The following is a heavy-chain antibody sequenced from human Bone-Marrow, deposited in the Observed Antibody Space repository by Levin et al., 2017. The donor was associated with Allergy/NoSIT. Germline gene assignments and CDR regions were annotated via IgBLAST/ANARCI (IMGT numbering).Heavy chain of an antibody. CDR2: IFYSGST. J-gene: IGHJ5*02. CDR3: ARERVARASNAYGAPGHFDP. D-gene: IGHD4-17*01. V-gene: IGHV4-30-4*08. Sequence: KPSETLSLTCTVSGGSVSSDDYYWAWIRQAPGKGLEWIALIFYSGSTYYNPSLQSRASISVDTSKNQFSLKLSSVTAADTALYYCARERVARASNAYGAPGHFDPWGQGTLVTVSS. CDR1: GGSVSSDDYY.